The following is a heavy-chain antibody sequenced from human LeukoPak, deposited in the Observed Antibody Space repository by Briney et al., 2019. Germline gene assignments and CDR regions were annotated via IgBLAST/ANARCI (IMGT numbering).Heavy chain of an antibody. D-gene: IGHD1-26*01. Sequence: SETLSLTCTVSGGSISSSSYYWGWIRQPPGKGLEWTGSIYYSGSTYYNPSLKSRVTISVGTSKNQFSLKLSSVTAADTAVYYCASSLLGATSPGFDYWGQGTLVTVSS. CDR2: IYYSGST. V-gene: IGHV4-39*01. CDR3: ASSLLGATSPGFDY. J-gene: IGHJ4*02. CDR1: GGSISSSSYY.